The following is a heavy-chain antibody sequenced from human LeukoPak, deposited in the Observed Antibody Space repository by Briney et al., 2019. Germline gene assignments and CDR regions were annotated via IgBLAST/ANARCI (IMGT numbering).Heavy chain of an antibody. Sequence: SETLSLTCTVSGGSISSFYWSWIRQPPGKGLEWIAYIYYSGSTNYNPSLKSRVTISVDTSKNQFSLKLRSVTAADTAVYYCAKYDSNGYMAFDIWGQGTMVTVSS. CDR3: AKYDSNGYMAFDI. CDR1: GGSISSFY. CDR2: IYYSGST. V-gene: IGHV4-59*01. J-gene: IGHJ3*02. D-gene: IGHD3-22*01.